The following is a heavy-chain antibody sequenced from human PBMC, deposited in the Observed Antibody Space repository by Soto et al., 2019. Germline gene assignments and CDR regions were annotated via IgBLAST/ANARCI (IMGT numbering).Heavy chain of an antibody. CDR1: GYTFTRSG. CDR3: AAGDLNYYYYGMDV. V-gene: IGHV1-18*01. CDR2: INRDNGNT. J-gene: IGHJ6*02. Sequence: ASVKVSCKASGYTFTRSGISWVRQAPGQGLEWLGWINRDNGNTNYAQNLQERVSITTDTSTSTAYMELSSLRSEDTAVYYCAAGDLNYYYYGMDVWGQGTTVTVSS.